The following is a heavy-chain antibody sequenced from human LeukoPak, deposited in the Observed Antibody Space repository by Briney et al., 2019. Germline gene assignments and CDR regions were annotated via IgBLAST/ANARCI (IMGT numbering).Heavy chain of an antibody. D-gene: IGHD4-11*01. CDR2: ISYDGSNK. Sequence: GGSLRLSCAASGFTFSSYGMHWVRQAPGKGLEWVAVISYDGSNKYYADSVKGRFTTSRDNSKNTLYLQMNGLRAEDTAVYYCAKTPGTTVTTDGFDYWGQGTLVTVSS. J-gene: IGHJ4*02. CDR3: AKTPGTTVTTDGFDY. V-gene: IGHV3-30*18. CDR1: GFTFSSYG.